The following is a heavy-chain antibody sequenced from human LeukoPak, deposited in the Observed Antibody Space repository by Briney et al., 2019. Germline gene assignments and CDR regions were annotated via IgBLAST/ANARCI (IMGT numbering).Heavy chain of an antibody. CDR1: GYTFTGYY. CDR3: ARALSPVGMATPSTALFDY. D-gene: IGHD5-24*01. V-gene: IGHV1-2*02. J-gene: IGHJ4*02. Sequence: ASVKVSCKASGYTFTGYYMHWVRQAPGQGLERMGWINPNSGGTNYAQKFQGRVTMTRDTSISTAYMELSRLRPDDTAVYYCARALSPVGMATPSTALFDYWGQGTLVTVSS. CDR2: INPNSGGT.